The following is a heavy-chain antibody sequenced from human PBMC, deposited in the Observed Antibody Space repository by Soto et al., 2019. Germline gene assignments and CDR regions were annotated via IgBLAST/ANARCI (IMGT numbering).Heavy chain of an antibody. J-gene: IGHJ3*02. Sequence: EVQLVQSGAEVKKPGESLKISCKGSGYSFTSYWIAWVRQMPGKGLEWMGIIFPPDSDARYSPSFQGQVTISADKSNSTVYLQWSSLKASDTAMYYCARHDPYYDVLTGYQTPGYAFHIWGQGTMVTVSS. CDR3: ARHDPYYDVLTGYQTPGYAFHI. CDR2: IFPPDSDA. CDR1: GYSFTSYW. V-gene: IGHV5-51*01. D-gene: IGHD3-9*01.